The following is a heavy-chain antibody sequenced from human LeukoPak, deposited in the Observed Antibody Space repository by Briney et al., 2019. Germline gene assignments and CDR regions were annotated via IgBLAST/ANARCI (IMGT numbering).Heavy chain of an antibody. D-gene: IGHD3-10*01. CDR2: ISTSSSYI. V-gene: IGHV3-21*01. CDR1: GFTFSRYS. Sequence: GGSLRLSWAASGFTFSRYSMNWVRQAPGKGLEWVSSISTSSSYIDYADSVKGQFTISRDNAKNSLYLQMNSLRAEDTAVYFCARDTGEPRGAQRGSEYWGQGTLVTVSS. J-gene: IGHJ4*02. CDR3: ARDTGEPRGAQRGSEY.